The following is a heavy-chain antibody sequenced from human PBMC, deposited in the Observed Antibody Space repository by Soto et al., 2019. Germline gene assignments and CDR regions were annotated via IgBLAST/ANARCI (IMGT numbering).Heavy chain of an antibody. J-gene: IGHJ6*02. Sequence: SETLSLTCAVYGGSFSGYYWSWIRQPPGRGLEWIGEINHSGSTNYNPSLKSRVTISVDTSKNQFSLKLSSVTAADTAVYYCAREGGILGYYYDSSGYTRAYYYGMDVWGQGTTVTVSS. CDR3: AREGGILGYYYDSSGYTRAYYYGMDV. CDR2: INHSGST. V-gene: IGHV4-34*01. CDR1: GGSFSGYY. D-gene: IGHD3-22*01.